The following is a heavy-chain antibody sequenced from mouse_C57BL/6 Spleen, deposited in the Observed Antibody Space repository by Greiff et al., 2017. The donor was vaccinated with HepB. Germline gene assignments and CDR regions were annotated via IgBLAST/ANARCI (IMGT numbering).Heavy chain of an antibody. CDR2: IDPSDSYT. CDR3: ARVYDYDEGAWFAY. D-gene: IGHD2-4*01. CDR1: GYTFTSYW. J-gene: IGHJ3*01. Sequence: QVQLQQPGAELVKPGASVKLSCKASGYTFTSYWMQWVKQRPGQGLEWIGEIDPSDSYTNYNQKFKGKATLTVDTSSSTAYMQLSSLTSEDSAVYYCARVYDYDEGAWFAYWGQGTLVTVSA. V-gene: IGHV1-50*01.